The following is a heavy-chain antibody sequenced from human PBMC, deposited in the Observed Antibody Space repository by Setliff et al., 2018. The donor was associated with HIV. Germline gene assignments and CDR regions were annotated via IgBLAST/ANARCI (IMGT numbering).Heavy chain of an antibody. V-gene: IGHV3-30*02. D-gene: IGHD4-17*01. CDR1: GFTFSAHG. Sequence: QPGGSLRLSCAASGFTFSAHGMHWVRQAPGKGLEWVTFINYDDNYEYYADSVKGRFTTSRDNSKSTVDLQMTSLTAEDTAVYYCVKDGDYRNGDYDAFDIWGQGTMVTVSS. CDR2: INYDDNYE. CDR3: VKDGDYRNGDYDAFDI. J-gene: IGHJ3*02.